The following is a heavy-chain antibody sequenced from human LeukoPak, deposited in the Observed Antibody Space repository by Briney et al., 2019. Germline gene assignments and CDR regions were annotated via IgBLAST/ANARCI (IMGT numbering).Heavy chain of an antibody. D-gene: IGHD6-6*01. Sequence: ASVKVSCKASGYTFTSYYMHWVRQAPGQGLEWMGIINPSGGSTSYAQKFQGRVTITRNTSISTAYMELSSLRSEDTAVYYCARGRRAARLVDYWGQGTLVTVSS. CDR1: GYTFTSYY. V-gene: IGHV1-46*01. CDR3: ARGRRAARLVDY. J-gene: IGHJ4*02. CDR2: INPSGGST.